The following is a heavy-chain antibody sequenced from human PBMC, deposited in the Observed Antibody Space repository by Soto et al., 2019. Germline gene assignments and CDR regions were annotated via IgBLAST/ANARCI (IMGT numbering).Heavy chain of an antibody. CDR1: GGSFSGYD. J-gene: IGHJ6*02. Sequence: QVQLQQWGAGLLKPSETLSLTCAVYGGSFSGYDWSWIRQPPGKGLEWIGEINHSGSTNYNPSLNSRVTISVDTSKNQFSLKLSSVTAEDTAVYYCARTTAGSYGMDVWGQGTTVTVSS. CDR3: ARTTAGSYGMDV. V-gene: IGHV4-34*01. CDR2: INHSGST.